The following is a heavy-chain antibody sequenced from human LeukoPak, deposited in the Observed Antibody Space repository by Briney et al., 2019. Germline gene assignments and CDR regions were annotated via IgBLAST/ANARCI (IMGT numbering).Heavy chain of an antibody. CDR1: GFTFSSYA. V-gene: IGHV3-23*01. CDR2: ISGSGGST. D-gene: IGHD6-6*01. Sequence: GGSLRLSCAASGFTFSSYAMSWVRQAPGKGLEWVSAISGSGGSTYYADSVKGRFTISRDNSKNTLYLQMNSLRAEDTAVYYCAKMRIEYSSSSRHFDYWGQGTLVTVSS. J-gene: IGHJ4*02. CDR3: AKMRIEYSSSSRHFDY.